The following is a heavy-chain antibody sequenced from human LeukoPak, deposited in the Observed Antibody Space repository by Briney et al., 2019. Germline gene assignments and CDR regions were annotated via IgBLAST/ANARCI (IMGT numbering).Heavy chain of an antibody. V-gene: IGHV4-30-4*08. D-gene: IGHD3-10*01. CDR2: IYYSGST. CDR3: ARASYGSGITAFDI. Sequence: SQTLSLTCTVSGGSISSGDYYWSWIRQPPGKGLEWIGYIYYSGSTYYNPSLKSRVTISVDTSKNQFSLKLSSVTAADTAVYYCARASYGSGITAFDIWGQGTMVTVPS. CDR1: GGSISSGDYY. J-gene: IGHJ3*02.